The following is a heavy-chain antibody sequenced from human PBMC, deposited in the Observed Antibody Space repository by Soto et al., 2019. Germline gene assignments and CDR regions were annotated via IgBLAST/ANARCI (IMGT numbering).Heavy chain of an antibody. D-gene: IGHD3-10*01. CDR2: ISPMFGAA. CDR1: GGTFNTYA. CDR3: AREVQVHTPAFVY. V-gene: IGHV1-69*19. Sequence: QVQLVQAGAEMKKPGSSVKVSCQSSGGTFNTYAMNWVRQAPGQGPEWMGDISPMFGAAKYSPKFQGRVTITADATTGTSYMQVSSLTSEDTALYFCAREVQVHTPAFVYGGQGTLVTVSS. J-gene: IGHJ4*02.